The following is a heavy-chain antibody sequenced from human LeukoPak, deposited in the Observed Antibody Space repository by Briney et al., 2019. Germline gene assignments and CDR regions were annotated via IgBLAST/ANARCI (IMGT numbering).Heavy chain of an antibody. Sequence: GGSLRLSCAASGFTFSSYEMNWVRQAPGKGLEWVSYISSSGSTIYYADSVKGRFTISRGNAKNSLYLQMNSLSAEDTAVYYCARVLGFGELFFDYWGQGTLVTVSS. CDR3: ARVLGFGELFFDY. CDR2: ISSSGSTI. D-gene: IGHD3-10*01. V-gene: IGHV3-48*03. J-gene: IGHJ4*02. CDR1: GFTFSSYE.